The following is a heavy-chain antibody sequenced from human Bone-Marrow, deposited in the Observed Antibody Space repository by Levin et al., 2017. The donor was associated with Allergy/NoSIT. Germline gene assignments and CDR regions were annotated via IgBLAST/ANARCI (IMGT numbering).Heavy chain of an antibody. CDR3: AKDQELAVAGTAARYYYYYGMDV. CDR2: ISYDGSNK. V-gene: IGHV3-30*18. D-gene: IGHD6-19*01. J-gene: IGHJ6*02. CDR1: GFTFSSYG. Sequence: GESLKISCAASGFTFSSYGMHWVRQAPGKGLEWVAVISYDGSNKYYADSVKGRFTISRDNSKNTLYLQMNSLRAEDTAVYYCAKDQELAVAGTAARYYYYYGMDVWGQGTTVTVSS.